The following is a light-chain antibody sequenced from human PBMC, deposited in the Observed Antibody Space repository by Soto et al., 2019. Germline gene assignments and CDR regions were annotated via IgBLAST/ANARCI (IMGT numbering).Light chain of an antibody. CDR3: SSYAGSNNLYV. V-gene: IGLV2-8*01. J-gene: IGLJ1*01. Sequence: QSVLTQPPSASGSPGQSVTICCTGTSSDVGGYNYVSWYQQHPGKAPKLMIYEVSKRPSGVPDRFSGSKSGNTASLSVSGLQAEDEPDYYCSSYAGSNNLYVFGTGTKGTAL. CDR2: EVS. CDR1: SSDVGGYNY.